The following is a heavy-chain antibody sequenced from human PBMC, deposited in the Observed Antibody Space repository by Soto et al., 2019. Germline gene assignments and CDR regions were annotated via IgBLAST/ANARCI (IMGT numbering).Heavy chain of an antibody. CDR3: ARLQRTVTASSYYYDMDV. CDR2: FYYTGST. J-gene: IGHJ6*02. V-gene: IGHV4-59*01. Sequence: QVQLQESGPGLVKPSETLSLTCTVSGGSISSNFWSWIRQPPRQGLEWFGNFYYTGSTTYNASLQSRVTISVDTSKNQFSLKLSSVTAADTAVYYCARLQRTVTASSYYYDMDVWGQGTTVTVPS. D-gene: IGHD2-21*02. CDR1: GGSISSNF.